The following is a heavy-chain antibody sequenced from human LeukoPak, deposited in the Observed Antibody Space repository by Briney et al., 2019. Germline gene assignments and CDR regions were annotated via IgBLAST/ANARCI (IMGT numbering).Heavy chain of an antibody. CDR2: INSPGTTI. CDR3: VRDDPGDY. V-gene: IGHV3-48*03. J-gene: IGHJ4*02. Sequence: GGSLRLSCAASGFTFNNYEMNWVRQAPGKGLEWVAYINSPGTTIFYADSVKGRFTISRDNARNSLSLQMNSLRAEDTAIYYCVRDDPGDYWGQGTLLTVSS. CDR1: GFTFNNYE.